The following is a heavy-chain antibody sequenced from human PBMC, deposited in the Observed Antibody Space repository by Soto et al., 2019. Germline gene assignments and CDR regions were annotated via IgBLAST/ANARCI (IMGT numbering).Heavy chain of an antibody. CDR1: GFTFSSYA. V-gene: IGHV3-64*01. D-gene: IGHD3-22*01. CDR2: ISSNGGST. Sequence: GGSLRLSCAASGFTFSSYAMHWVRQAPGKGLEYVSAISSNGGSTYYANSVKGRFTISRDNSKNTLYLQMGSLSAEDLAVYYFARDADSSVYYSPLDNWGQGTLVTISS. J-gene: IGHJ4*02. CDR3: ARDADSSVYYSPLDN.